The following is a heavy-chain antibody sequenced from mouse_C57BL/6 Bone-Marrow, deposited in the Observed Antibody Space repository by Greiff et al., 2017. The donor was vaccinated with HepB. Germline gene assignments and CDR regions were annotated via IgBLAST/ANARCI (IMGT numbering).Heavy chain of an antibody. CDR2: IYPRSGNT. CDR1: GYTFTSYG. D-gene: IGHD1-1*01. CDR3: AKNYVGWFAY. J-gene: IGHJ3*01. V-gene: IGHV1-81*01. Sequence: QVQLQQSGAELASPGASVKLSCKASGYTFTSYGISWVKQRTGQGLEWIGEIYPRSGNTYYNEKFKGKATLTADKSSSTAYMELRRLTSEDSAVYFCAKNYVGWFAYWGQGTLVTVSA.